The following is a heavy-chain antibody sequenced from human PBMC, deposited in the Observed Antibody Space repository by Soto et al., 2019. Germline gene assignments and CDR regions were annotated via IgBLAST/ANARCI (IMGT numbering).Heavy chain of an antibody. J-gene: IGHJ6*02. D-gene: IGHD3-10*01. CDR2: IYPGDSDT. V-gene: IGHV5-51*01. Sequence: HGESLKISCKGFGYSFDNYWIGWVRQMPGKGLEWMGVIYPGDSDTRYSPSFQSQVTISADKFISTAYLQWRSLEASDTAMYYCARNQLRQFYHGMDVWGQGTTVTVSS. CDR1: GYSFDNYW. CDR3: ARNQLRQFYHGMDV.